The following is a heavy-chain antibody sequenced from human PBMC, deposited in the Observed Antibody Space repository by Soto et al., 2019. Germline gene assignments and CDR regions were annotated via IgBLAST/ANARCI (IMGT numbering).Heavy chain of an antibody. CDR2: IYYNGST. V-gene: IGHV4-59*13. Sequence: SETLSLTCTVSGGSISSYYWSWIRQPPGKGLEWIGYIYYNGSTNYNPSLKSRVTISVDTSKNQFSLKLSSVTAADTAVYYCARDSGIAVDYWGQGTRVTVSS. CDR3: ARDSGIAVDY. D-gene: IGHD6-13*01. J-gene: IGHJ4*02. CDR1: GGSISSYY.